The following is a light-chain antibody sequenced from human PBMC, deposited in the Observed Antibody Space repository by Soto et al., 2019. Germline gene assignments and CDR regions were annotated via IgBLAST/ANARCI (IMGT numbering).Light chain of an antibody. CDR1: QSITNY. J-gene: IGKJ1*01. CDR3: QQSYSSTWT. V-gene: IGKV1-39*01. CDR2: AAS. Sequence: DIQMTQSPPSLSASVGDRVTITCRASQSITNYLNWYQKKPGKAPKLLIYAASSLQSGVPSRFSGSGSETDFTLTISSLQPEDFATYSCQQSYSSTWTSGQGTKVDIK.